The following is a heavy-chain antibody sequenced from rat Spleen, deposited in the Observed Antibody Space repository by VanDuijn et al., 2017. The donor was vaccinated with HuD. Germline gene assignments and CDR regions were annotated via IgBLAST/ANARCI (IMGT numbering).Heavy chain of an antibody. CDR1: GFTFSDYG. CDR2: ISSGGGGT. CDR3: VRHGYTRYYFDY. V-gene: IGHV5-29*01. D-gene: IGHD1-9*01. J-gene: IGHJ2*01. Sequence: EVQLVESGGGLVQPGRSLKLSCAASGFTFSDYGVAWVRQAPKKGLEWVASISSGGGGTYYADSVEGRFTISRDNAKSTLYLQMDSLRSEDTASYYCVRHGYTRYYFDYWGQGVMVTVSS.